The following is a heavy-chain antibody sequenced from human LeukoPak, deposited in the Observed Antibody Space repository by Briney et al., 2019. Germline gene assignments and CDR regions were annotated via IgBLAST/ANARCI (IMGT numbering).Heavy chain of an antibody. CDR1: GFTFSSYG. CDR3: ARDDRNDGSLDY. J-gene: IGHJ4*02. D-gene: IGHD1-1*01. Sequence: PGGSLRLSCAASGFTFSSYGMHWVRQAPGKGLEWVSYIGSSVTSIYYADSVKGRFTISRDNAKNSLYLQMNSLRAEDTAVYYCARDDRNDGSLDYWGQGTLVTVSS. CDR2: IGSSVTSI. V-gene: IGHV3-48*04.